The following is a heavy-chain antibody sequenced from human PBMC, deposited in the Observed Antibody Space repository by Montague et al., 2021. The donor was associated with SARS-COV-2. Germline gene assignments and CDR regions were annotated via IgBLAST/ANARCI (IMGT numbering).Heavy chain of an antibody. CDR1: GFSLSTSGMC. V-gene: IGHV2-70*01. D-gene: IGHD3-9*01. Sequence: PALVKPTQTLTLTCTFSGFSLSTSGMCVSWIRQPPGKAREWLALIDWDDDKYYSTSLKTRLTISKDTSKNQVVLTMTNMDPVDTATYYCARSHYDILTGYYTVFDYWGQGTLVTVSS. J-gene: IGHJ4*02. CDR2: IDWDDDK. CDR3: ARSHYDILTGYYTVFDY.